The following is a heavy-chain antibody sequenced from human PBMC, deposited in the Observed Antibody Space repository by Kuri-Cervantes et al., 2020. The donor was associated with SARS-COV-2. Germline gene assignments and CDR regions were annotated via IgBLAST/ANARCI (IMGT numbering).Heavy chain of an antibody. J-gene: IGHJ5*02. Sequence: SQTLSLTCAVSGYSISSGYYWGWIRQPPGKGLEWIGYIYDSGSTNYNPSLKSRVTISVDTSKNQFSLKLSSVTAADTAVYYCAREGDGGELQAWGQGTLVTVSS. D-gene: IGHD1-26*01. CDR1: GYSISSGYY. CDR2: IYDSGST. CDR3: AREGDGGELQA. V-gene: IGHV4-61*01.